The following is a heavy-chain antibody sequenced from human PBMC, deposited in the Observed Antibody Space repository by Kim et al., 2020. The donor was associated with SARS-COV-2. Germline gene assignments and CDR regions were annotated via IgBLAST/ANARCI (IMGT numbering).Heavy chain of an antibody. V-gene: IGHV6-1*01. Sequence: VSVKSRITINPDTSKNQFSLQLNSVTPEDTAVYYCARKRYSSSPDDAFDIWGQGTMVTVSS. CDR3: ARKRYSSSPDDAFDI. D-gene: IGHD6-13*01. J-gene: IGHJ3*02.